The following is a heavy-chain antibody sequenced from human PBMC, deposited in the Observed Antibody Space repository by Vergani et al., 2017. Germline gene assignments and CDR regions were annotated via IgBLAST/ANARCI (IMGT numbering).Heavy chain of an antibody. Sequence: EVELVQSGPEMRKPGESLKISCKGSEYSFGNYWIGWVRQMPGKGLEWMGIIYPADSDTRYGPSFQGQVTISADKSLSTAFLQWDSLKASDTALYYCARHTTYTDSWGQGTLVTVSS. CDR2: IYPADSDT. J-gene: IGHJ4*02. D-gene: IGHD1-1*01. CDR3: ARHTTYTDS. V-gene: IGHV5-51*01. CDR1: EYSFGNYW.